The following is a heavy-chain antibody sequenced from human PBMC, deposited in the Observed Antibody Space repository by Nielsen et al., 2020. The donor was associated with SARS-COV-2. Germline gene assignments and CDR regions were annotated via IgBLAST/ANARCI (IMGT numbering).Heavy chain of an antibody. D-gene: IGHD4-23*01. V-gene: IGHV3-30*18. Sequence: GESLKISCAASGFTFSSYGMHWVRQAPGKGLEWVAVISYDGSNKYYADSVKGRFTISRDNSKNTLYLQMNSLRAEDTAVYYCAKDPGWLGGNTDGYWGQGTLVTVSS. CDR1: GFTFSSYG. CDR2: ISYDGSNK. CDR3: AKDPGWLGGNTDGY. J-gene: IGHJ4*02.